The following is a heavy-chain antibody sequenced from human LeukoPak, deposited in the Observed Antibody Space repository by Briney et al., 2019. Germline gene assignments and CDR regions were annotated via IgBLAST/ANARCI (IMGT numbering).Heavy chain of an antibody. CDR1: GGSISGYY. CDR3: ARDCSSTSCWDYYGLDV. J-gene: IGHJ6*02. V-gene: IGHV4-59*01. Sequence: SETLSLTCTVSGGSISGYYWSWIRQPPGKGLEYIGYIYYSGSTNSNPSLKSRVTISVDTSKNQFSLKLSSVTAADTAVYYCARDCSSTSCWDYYGLDVWGQGTTVTVSS. D-gene: IGHD2-2*01. CDR2: IYYSGST.